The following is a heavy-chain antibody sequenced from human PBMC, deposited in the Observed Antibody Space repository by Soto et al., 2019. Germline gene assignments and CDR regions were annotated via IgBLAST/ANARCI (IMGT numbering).Heavy chain of an antibody. V-gene: IGHV1-69*13. CDR3: ARGARYYDYVGGSYFPNWFDP. CDR1: GGAFTTYA. Sequence: GASVKVSCKASGGAFTTYAISWGRQAPGQRLEWMGGIIPLLGTAEYAQTLQGRVTITADESTNTAYMELSSLTSEDTAVYYCARGARYYDYVGGSYFPNWFDPWGQGALVTVSS. J-gene: IGHJ5*02. CDR2: IIPLLGTA. D-gene: IGHD3-16*01.